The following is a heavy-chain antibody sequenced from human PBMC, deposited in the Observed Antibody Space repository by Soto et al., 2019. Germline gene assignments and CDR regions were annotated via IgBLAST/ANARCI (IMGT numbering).Heavy chain of an antibody. CDR1: GGTFSSYA. Sequence: QVQLVQSGAEVKKPGSSVKVSCKASGGTFSSYAISWVRQAPGQGLEWMGGIIPIFGTANYAQKFQGRVTITADESTSTAYMELSSLRSEDTAVYYCARSGCSGGSCYSVPLGPFDYWGQGTLVTVSS. V-gene: IGHV1-69*01. J-gene: IGHJ4*02. CDR3: ARSGCSGGSCYSVPLGPFDY. CDR2: IIPIFGTA. D-gene: IGHD2-15*01.